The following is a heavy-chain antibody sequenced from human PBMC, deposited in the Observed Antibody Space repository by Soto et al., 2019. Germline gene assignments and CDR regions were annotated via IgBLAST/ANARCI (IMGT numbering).Heavy chain of an antibody. CDR2: ISGSGGSI. CDR1: GFTFSSYA. Sequence: GGSLRLSCAASGFTFSSYAMSWVRQAPGKGLEWVSAISGSGGSIYYADSVKGRFTISRDNSKNTLYLQMNSLRAEDTAVYYCAKDLELPTFHYYYMDVWGKGTTVTVSS. J-gene: IGHJ6*03. D-gene: IGHD3-10*01. V-gene: IGHV3-23*01. CDR3: AKDLELPTFHYYYMDV.